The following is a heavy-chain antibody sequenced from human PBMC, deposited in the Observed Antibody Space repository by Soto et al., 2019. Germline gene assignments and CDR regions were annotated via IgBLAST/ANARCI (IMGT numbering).Heavy chain of an antibody. CDR1: GDSISSSRYY. CDR3: AFLAVTDDY. D-gene: IGHD2-21*02. Sequence: SETLSLTCTVSGDSISSSRYYWGWIRQPPGKGLEWIGSIYYSGSTYYNPSLKSRVTISVDTSKNQFSLKLSSVTAADTAVYYCAFLAVTDDYWGQGTLVTVSS. CDR2: IYYSGST. V-gene: IGHV4-39*01. J-gene: IGHJ4*02.